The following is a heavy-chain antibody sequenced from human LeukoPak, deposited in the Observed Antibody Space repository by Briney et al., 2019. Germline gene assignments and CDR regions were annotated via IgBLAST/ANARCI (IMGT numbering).Heavy chain of an antibody. CDR1: GFTFSHYG. J-gene: IGHJ4*02. D-gene: IGHD4-11*01. CDR3: AKDAQRGFDYSNSLEY. V-gene: IGHV3-33*06. CDR2: IWNDGSNK. Sequence: GRSLRLSCAASGFTFSHYGMHWVRQAPGRGLEWVAVIWNDGSNKYYADSMKGRFTISRDNSQNTVDLHINSLRAEDTAVYYCAKDAQRGFDYSNSLEYWGQGTLVTVSS.